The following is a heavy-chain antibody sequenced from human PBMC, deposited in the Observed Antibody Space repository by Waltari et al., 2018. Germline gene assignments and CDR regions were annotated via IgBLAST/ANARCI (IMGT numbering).Heavy chain of an antibody. Sequence: EVQLVESGGGLVQPGGSLRLSCAASGFTFSNHWMTWVRQAPGKGLEWVANIKQDGSEKYDVDSVKGRFTISRDNAKNSLYVEMNSLRAEDTAVYYCARAPARAKFDHWGQGTLVTVSS. CDR1: GFTFSNHW. CDR2: IKQDGSEK. J-gene: IGHJ4*02. V-gene: IGHV3-7*01. CDR3: ARAPARAKFDH.